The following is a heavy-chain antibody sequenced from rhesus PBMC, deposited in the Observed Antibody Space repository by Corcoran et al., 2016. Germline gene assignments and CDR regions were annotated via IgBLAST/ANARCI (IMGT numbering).Heavy chain of an antibody. CDR1: GGSISSSY. CDR2: IYGSGSST. CDR3: ASGYCSGGVCYEGLDGLDS. V-gene: IGHV4-169*02. Sequence: QLQLQESGPGLVKPSETLSVTCAVSGGSISSSYWSWIRQAPGTGLEWIGYIYGSGSSTNYNPSRKSRVTLSVDTSKNKLSLKLSSVTAADAAVYYCASGYCSGGVCYEGLDGLDSWGQGVVVTVSS. J-gene: IGHJ6*01. D-gene: IGHD2-8*01.